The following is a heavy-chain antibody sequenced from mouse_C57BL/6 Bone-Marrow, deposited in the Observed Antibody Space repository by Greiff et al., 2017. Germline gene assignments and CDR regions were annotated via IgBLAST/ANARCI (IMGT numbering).Heavy chain of an antibody. CDR1: GYTFTDYY. CDR2: IYPGSGNT. V-gene: IGHV1-76*01. J-gene: IGHJ1*03. CDR3: ARGGLTGIYWYFDV. Sequence: VQLQQSGAELVRPGASVKLSCKASGYTFTDYYINWVKQRPGQGLEWIARIYPGSGNTYYNEKFKGKATLTAEKSSSTSYMQLSSLTSEDSAVYFCARGGLTGIYWYFDVWGTGTTVTVSS. D-gene: IGHD4-1*01.